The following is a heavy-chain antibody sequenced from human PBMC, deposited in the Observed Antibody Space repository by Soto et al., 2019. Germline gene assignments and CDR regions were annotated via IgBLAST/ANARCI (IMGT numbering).Heavy chain of an antibody. CDR2: IYYSGST. CDR1: GGSISSSSYY. CDR3: ARVTVVTAWFDP. V-gene: IGHV4-61*01. D-gene: IGHD2-15*01. J-gene: IGHJ5*02. Sequence: SETLSLTCTFSGGSISSSSYYWSWIRQPPGKGLEWIGYIYYSGSTNYNPSLKSRVTISVDTSKNQFSLKLSSVTAADTAVYYCARVTVVTAWFDPWGQGTLVTVSS.